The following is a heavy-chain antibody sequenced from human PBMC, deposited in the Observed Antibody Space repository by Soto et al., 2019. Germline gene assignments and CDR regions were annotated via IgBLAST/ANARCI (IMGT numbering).Heavy chain of an antibody. CDR1: GFTFRTYW. CDR3: ARDGSTSWYSYDYHGMDV. J-gene: IGHJ6*02. CDR2: INIDGSEK. D-gene: IGHD5-18*01. V-gene: IGHV3-7*05. Sequence: EVQLVESGGGLVQPGGSLRLSCAASGFTFRTYWLSWVRQVPGKGLEWVANINIDGSEKNYVDSVKGRFTISRDNARNSLYLQMSSLRAEDTALYYCARDGSTSWYSYDYHGMDVCGQGTTVTVSS.